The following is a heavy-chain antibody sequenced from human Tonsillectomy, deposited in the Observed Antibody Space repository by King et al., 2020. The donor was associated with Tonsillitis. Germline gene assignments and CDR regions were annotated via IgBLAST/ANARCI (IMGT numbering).Heavy chain of an antibody. D-gene: IGHD1-26*01. CDR3: ARVGAKGFGY. CDR1: GFTFSSYE. J-gene: IGHJ4*02. CDR2: ISSSGCTI. V-gene: IGHV3-48*03. Sequence: VQLVESGGGLVQPGGSLRLSCAASGFTFSSYEMNWVRQAPGKGLEWVSYISSSGCTIYYADSVKGRFTISRDNAKNSLYLQMNSLRAEDTAVYYCARVGAKGFGYWGQGTLVTVSS.